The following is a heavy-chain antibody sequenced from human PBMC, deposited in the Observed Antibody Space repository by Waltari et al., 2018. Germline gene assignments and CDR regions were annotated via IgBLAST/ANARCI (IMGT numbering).Heavy chain of an antibody. CDR3: ASATSSGYDWSY. Sequence: QVQLVQSGAEVKKPGASVKVSCKAAGYTVTSYGISWVRQAPGQGLEWMGWISAYNGNTNYAQKLQGRGTMTTDTSTSTAYMELRSLRSDDTAVYYCASATSSGYDWSYWGQGTLVTVSS. D-gene: IGHD5-12*01. CDR1: GYTVTSYG. V-gene: IGHV1-18*01. J-gene: IGHJ4*02. CDR2: ISAYNGNT.